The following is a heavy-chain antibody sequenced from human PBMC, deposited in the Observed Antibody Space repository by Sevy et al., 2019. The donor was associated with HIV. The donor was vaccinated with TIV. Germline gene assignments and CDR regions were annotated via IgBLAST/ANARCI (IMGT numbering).Heavy chain of an antibody. CDR3: ARAKARTKAGPSDY. Sequence: ASVKVSCKASGYTFTSYGISWVRQAPGQGLEWMGWISAYNGNTNYAQKLQGRVTMTTDTSTSTAYMEVRSLRSDDTAVYYCARAKARTKAGPSDYWGQGTLVTVSS. CDR1: GYTFTSYG. CDR2: ISAYNGNT. V-gene: IGHV1-18*04. J-gene: IGHJ4*02. D-gene: IGHD6-19*01.